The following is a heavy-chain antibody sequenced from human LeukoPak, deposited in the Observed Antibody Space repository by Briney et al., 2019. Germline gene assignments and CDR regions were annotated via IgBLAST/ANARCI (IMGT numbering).Heavy chain of an antibody. V-gene: IGHV3-30*02. Sequence: XLXCAAAXFTXSSXGMHWVRQAPGXGLEXVAFIRYDGSNKYYADSVKGRFTISRDNSKNTLYLQMNSLRAEDTAVYYCAKDLGRVGATGPNDYWGQGTLVTVSS. CDR3: AKDLGRVGATGPNDY. J-gene: IGHJ4*02. CDR2: IRYDGSNK. CDR1: XFTXSSXG. D-gene: IGHD1-26*01.